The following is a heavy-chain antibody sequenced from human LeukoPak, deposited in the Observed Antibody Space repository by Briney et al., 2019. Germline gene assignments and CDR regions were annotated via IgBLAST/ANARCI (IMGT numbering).Heavy chain of an antibody. CDR3: ARSDSSGYFVRSGAPGAFDI. V-gene: IGHV4-31*03. J-gene: IGHJ3*02. D-gene: IGHD3-22*01. Sequence: PSETLSLTCTVSGGSISSGGYYWSWIRQHPGKGLEWIGYIYYSGSTYYNPSLKSRVTISVDTSKNQFSLKLSSVTAADTAVYYCARSDSSGYFVRSGAPGAFDIWGQGTMVTVSS. CDR2: IYYSGST. CDR1: GGSISSGGYY.